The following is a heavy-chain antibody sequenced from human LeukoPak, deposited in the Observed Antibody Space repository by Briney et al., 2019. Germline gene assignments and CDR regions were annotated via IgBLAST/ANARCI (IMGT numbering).Heavy chain of an antibody. D-gene: IGHD6-13*01. V-gene: IGHV3-23*01. CDR2: ISGSGGST. J-gene: IGHJ4*02. CDR1: GFTFSSYA. CDR3: AKYKGGAAGVYYFDY. Sequence: PGGSLRLSCAAPGFTFSSYAMSWVRQAPGKGLEWVSAISGSGGSTYYADSVKGRFTISRDNSKNTLYLQMNSLRAEDTAVYYCAKYKGGAAGVYYFDYWGQGTLVTVSS.